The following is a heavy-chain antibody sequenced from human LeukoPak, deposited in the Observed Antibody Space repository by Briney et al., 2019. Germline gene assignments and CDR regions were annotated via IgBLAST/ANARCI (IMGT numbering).Heavy chain of an antibody. Sequence: SETLSLTCTVSGGSISSYYWSWIRQPPGKGLEWIGYIYYSGSTNYNPSLKSRVTISVDTSKDQFSLKLSSVTAADTAVYYCARGPNDYGDLDYWGQGTLVTVSS. CDR1: GGSISSYY. V-gene: IGHV4-59*01. CDR3: ARGPNDYGDLDY. CDR2: IYYSGST. D-gene: IGHD4-17*01. J-gene: IGHJ4*02.